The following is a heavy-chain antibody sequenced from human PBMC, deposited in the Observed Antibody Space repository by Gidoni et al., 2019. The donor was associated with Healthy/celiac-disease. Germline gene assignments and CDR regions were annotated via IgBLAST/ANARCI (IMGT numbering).Heavy chain of an antibody. CDR1: GFTFSSYS. D-gene: IGHD6-13*01. Sequence: EVQLVESGGGLVKPGGSLSFSCAASGFTFSSYSMNWVRQSPGKGLEWGTSISSSSSYIYYADSVKGRFTISRDNAKNSLYLQMNSLRAEDTAVYYCAREGDSSSWYEHWGQGTLVTVSS. J-gene: IGHJ5*02. CDR2: ISSSSSYI. CDR3: AREGDSSSWYEH. V-gene: IGHV3-21*01.